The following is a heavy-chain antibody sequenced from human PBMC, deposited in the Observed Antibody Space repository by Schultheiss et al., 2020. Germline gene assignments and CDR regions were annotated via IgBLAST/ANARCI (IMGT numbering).Heavy chain of an antibody. D-gene: IGHD3-22*01. CDR3: ARVDDSSGYGADY. V-gene: IGHV3-64*04. CDR1: GFTFSSYA. J-gene: IGHJ4*02. CDR2: ISSNGGST. Sequence: GESLKISCSASGFTFSSYAMHWVRQAPGKGLEYVSAISSNGGSTYYADSVKGRFTISRDNSKNTLYLQMNSLRAEDTAVYYCARVDDSSGYGADYWGQGTLVTVS.